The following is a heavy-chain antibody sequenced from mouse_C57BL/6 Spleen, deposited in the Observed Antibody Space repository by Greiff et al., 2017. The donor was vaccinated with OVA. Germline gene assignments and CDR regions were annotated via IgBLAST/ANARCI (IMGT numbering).Heavy chain of an antibody. D-gene: IGHD1-1*01. CDR3: ARDHYYGSSYWFAY. J-gene: IGHJ3*01. CDR1: GFTFSSYA. V-gene: IGHV5-4*01. Sequence: EVQGVESGGGLVKPGGSLKLSCAASGFTFSSYAMSWVRQTPEKRLEWVATISDGGSYTYSPDNVKGRFTISRDNAKNNLYLQMSHLKSEDTAMYYCARDHYYGSSYWFAYWGQGTLVTVSA. CDR2: ISDGGSYT.